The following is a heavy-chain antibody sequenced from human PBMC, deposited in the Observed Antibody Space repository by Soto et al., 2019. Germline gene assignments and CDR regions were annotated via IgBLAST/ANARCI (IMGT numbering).Heavy chain of an antibody. CDR1: GFTFNSYG. CDR3: SKDLDGLQGLVDSSFCFDY. D-gene: IGHD3-16*02. J-gene: IGHJ4*02. CDR2: ISYDGSDK. V-gene: IGHV3-30*18. Sequence: GGSLRLSCAASGFTFNSYGMHWARQAPGKGLEWVAVISYDGSDKYYADSAKGRFTISRDNSKNTLYLQMNSLRAEDTAVYYCSKDLDGLQGLVDSSFCFDYWGQGTLVTVSS.